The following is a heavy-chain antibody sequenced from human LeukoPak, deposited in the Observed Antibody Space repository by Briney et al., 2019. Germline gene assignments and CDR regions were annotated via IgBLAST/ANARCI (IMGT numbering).Heavy chain of an antibody. CDR3: AKCSRVDWLPIDY. CDR2: ISGSGGST. D-gene: IGHD3-9*01. J-gene: IGHJ4*02. Sequence: GGSLRLSCAASAFTFSNYAMTWVRQAPGKGPEWVSAISGSGGSTYYANSVKGRFTISRDNSKNTLYLQMSSLRADDTAVYYCAKCSRVDWLPIDYWGRGTLVTVSS. V-gene: IGHV3-23*01. CDR1: AFTFSNYA.